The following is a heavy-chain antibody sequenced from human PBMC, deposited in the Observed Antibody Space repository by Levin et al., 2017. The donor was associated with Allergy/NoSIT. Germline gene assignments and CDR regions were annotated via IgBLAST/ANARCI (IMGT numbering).Heavy chain of an antibody. Sequence: LSLTCAASGFTFSNAWMSWVRQAPGKGLEWVGRIKSKTDGGTTDYAAPVKGRFTISRDDSKNTLYLQMNSLKTEDTAVYYCTTDFVLRYFDWLLTKYYYMDVWGKGTTVTVSS. V-gene: IGHV3-15*01. CDR1: GFTFSNAW. D-gene: IGHD3-9*01. J-gene: IGHJ6*03. CDR2: IKSKTDGGTT. CDR3: TTDFVLRYFDWLLTKYYYMDV.